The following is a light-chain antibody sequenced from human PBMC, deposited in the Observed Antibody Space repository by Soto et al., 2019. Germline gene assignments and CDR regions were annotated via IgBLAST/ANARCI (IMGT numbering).Light chain of an antibody. CDR3: QQYGGSPRK. Sequence: EIVLTQSPGTLSLSPGERATLSCRASQSVSSNYLAWYQQKSGQAPRLLIYGASSRATGIPDRFSGSGSGTDFTLTISRLEPEDFAVYYCQQYGGSPRKFGQGTKVEIK. V-gene: IGKV3-20*01. J-gene: IGKJ1*01. CDR1: QSVSSNY. CDR2: GAS.